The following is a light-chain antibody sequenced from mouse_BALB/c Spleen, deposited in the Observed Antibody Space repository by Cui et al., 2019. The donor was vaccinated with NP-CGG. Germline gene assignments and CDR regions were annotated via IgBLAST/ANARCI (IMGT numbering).Light chain of an antibody. V-gene: IGLV1*01. J-gene: IGLJ1*01. Sequence: AVLTEESALPTSPVETVTLTFRSSIVAVTTSNYANWVHEKPAHLLTALIVGTTNRAPRVAARLSGFLIGDKAALLITAGQPADEEIYFCALWYSNNWVFGGGTKLTVL. CDR1: IVAVTTSNY. CDR2: GTT. CDR3: ALWYSNNWV.